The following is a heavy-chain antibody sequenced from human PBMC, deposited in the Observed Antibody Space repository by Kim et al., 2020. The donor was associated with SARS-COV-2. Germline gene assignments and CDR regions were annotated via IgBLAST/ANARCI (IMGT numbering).Heavy chain of an antibody. CDR2: ISGSGGRT. CDR1: GFTFSTYA. Sequence: GGSLRLSCAASGFTFSTYAMSWVRQAPGKGLEWVSGISGSGGRTDDADSVKGRFTISRDNSKNIQYLQMNSLRAEDTAVYYCAKARSFRLGTTTSEDWFYYVVEVWGQGTPVTVSS. V-gene: IGHV3-23*01. D-gene: IGHD1-7*01. CDR3: AKARSFRLGTTTSEDWFYYVVEV. J-gene: IGHJ6*02.